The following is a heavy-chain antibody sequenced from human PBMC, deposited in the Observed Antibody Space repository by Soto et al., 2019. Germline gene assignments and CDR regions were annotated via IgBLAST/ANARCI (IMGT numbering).Heavy chain of an antibody. CDR3: ERDKSGSYYSDAFDI. CDR2: IGTAGDT. CDR1: GFTFSSYD. V-gene: IGHV3-13*01. J-gene: IGHJ3*02. D-gene: IGHD1-26*01. Sequence: PGGSLRLSCAASGFTFSSYDMHWVRQATGKGLEWVSAIGTAGDTYYPGSVKGRFTISRENAKNSLYLQMNSLRAEDTAVYYCERDKSGSYYSDAFDIWGQGTMVTVSS.